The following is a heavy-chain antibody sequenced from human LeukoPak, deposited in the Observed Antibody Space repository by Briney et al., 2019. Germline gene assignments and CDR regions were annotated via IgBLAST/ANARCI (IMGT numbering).Heavy chain of an antibody. CDR2: LSGSGVST. D-gene: IGHD3-10*01. CDR3: ARTTMVRGTYYMDV. J-gene: IGHJ6*03. V-gene: IGHV3-23*01. Sequence: GGSLRLSCAASGFTFSSYGMSWVRQAPGKGLEWLSGLSGSGVSTYYADSVKGRFTISRDNAKNSLYLQMNSLRAEDTAVYYCARTTMVRGTYYMDVWGRGTTVTISS. CDR1: GFTFSSYG.